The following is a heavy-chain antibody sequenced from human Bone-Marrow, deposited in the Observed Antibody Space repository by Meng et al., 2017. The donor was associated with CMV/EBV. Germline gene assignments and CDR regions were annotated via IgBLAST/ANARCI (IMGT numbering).Heavy chain of an antibody. V-gene: IGHV1-18*01. CDR2: ISAYNGNT. Sequence: ASVKVSCKASGYTFTKYGINWVRQAPGQGLEWMGWISAYNGNTSNAQKFQGRVTMTTDTYMSIAYMELRSLRSDDTAVYYCARSIGSRYPHYGLDVWAQGTTATVSS. CDR3: ARSIGSRYPHYGLDV. CDR1: GYTFTKYG. D-gene: IGHD6-6*01. J-gene: IGHJ6*02.